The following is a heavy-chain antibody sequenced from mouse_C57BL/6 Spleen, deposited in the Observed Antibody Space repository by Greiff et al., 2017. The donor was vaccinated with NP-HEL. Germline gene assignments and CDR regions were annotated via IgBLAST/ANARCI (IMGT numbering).Heavy chain of an antibody. CDR1: GYTFTSYW. J-gene: IGHJ4*01. V-gene: IGHV1-69*01. Sequence: VQLQQSGAELVMPGASVKLSCKASGYTFTSYWMHWVKQRPGQGLEWIGEIDPSDSYTNYNQKFKGKSTLTVDKSSSTAYMQLSSLTSEDSAVYYCARGLSVYAMDYWGQGTSVTVSS. CDR2: IDPSDSYT. CDR3: ARGLSVYAMDY. D-gene: IGHD1-1*02.